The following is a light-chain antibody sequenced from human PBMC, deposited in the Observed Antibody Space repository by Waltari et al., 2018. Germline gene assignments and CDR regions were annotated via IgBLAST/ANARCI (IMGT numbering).Light chain of an antibody. V-gene: IGLV7-46*01. J-gene: IGLJ3*02. CDR1: TGPVPTGPY. Sequence: QTVVTQEPSLTVSPGGTVTPTCGCITGPVPTGPYPDWFQQKPGQAPRTLIYDTINKHSWTPARSSGSLLGGKAALTLSGAQPGDEAEYFCFLFYTDGRAVFGGGTKLTVL. CDR3: FLFYTDGRAV. CDR2: DTI.